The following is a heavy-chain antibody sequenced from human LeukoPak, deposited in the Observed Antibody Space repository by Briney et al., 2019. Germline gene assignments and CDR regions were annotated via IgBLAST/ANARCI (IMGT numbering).Heavy chain of an antibody. Sequence: PSETLSLTCTVSGGSISSSSYYWGWIREPPGKGLEWIGSIYYSGSTYYNPSLKGRVTISVDTSKNQFSLKLSSVTAADTAVYYCASLSSSSWYVWFDPWGRGTLVTVSS. CDR3: ASLSSSSWYVWFDP. D-gene: IGHD6-13*01. CDR2: IYYSGST. J-gene: IGHJ5*02. V-gene: IGHV4-39*01. CDR1: GGSISSSSYY.